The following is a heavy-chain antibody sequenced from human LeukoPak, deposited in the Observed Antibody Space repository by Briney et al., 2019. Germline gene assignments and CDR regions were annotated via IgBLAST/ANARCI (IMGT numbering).Heavy chain of an antibody. CDR3: ARPPRYGSGSYRRNYYMDV. D-gene: IGHD3-10*01. J-gene: IGHJ6*03. Sequence: SETLSLTCTVSGGSISSSSDYWGWIRQAPGKGLEWIGSIYYHENTYYNSSLKSRVTISVDTSKNQFSLKLNSVTAADTAVYYCARPPRYGSGSYRRNYYMDVWGKGTTVTISS. V-gene: IGHV4-39*01. CDR1: GGSISSSSDY. CDR2: IYYHENT.